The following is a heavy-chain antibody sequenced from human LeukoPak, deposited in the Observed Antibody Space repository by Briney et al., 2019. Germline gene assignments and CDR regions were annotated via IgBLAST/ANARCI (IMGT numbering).Heavy chain of an antibody. CDR3: ARDGGGWYYDSSGYRRDDAFDI. CDR2: IYTSGST. CDR1: GGSIGSYY. Sequence: SETLSLTCTVSGGSIGSYYWSWIRQPAGKGLEWIGRIYTSGSTNYNPSLKSRVTTSVDTSKNQFSLKLSSVTAADTAVYYCARDGGGWYYDSSGYRRDDAFDIWGQGTMVTVSS. J-gene: IGHJ3*02. V-gene: IGHV4-4*07. D-gene: IGHD3-22*01.